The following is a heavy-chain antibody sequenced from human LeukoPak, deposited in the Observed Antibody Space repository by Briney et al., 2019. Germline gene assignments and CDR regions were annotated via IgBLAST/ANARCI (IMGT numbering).Heavy chain of an antibody. CDR3: AKGAGYYYYYMDV. V-gene: IGHV3-23*01. J-gene: IGHJ6*03. CDR1: GFTFSTYS. CDR2: ISGSGGST. Sequence: GGSLGLSCAASGFTFSTYSMNWVRQAPGKGLEWVSAISGSGGSTYYADSVKGRFTISRDNSKNTLYLQMNSLRAEDTAVYYCAKGAGYYYYYMDVWGKGTTVTVSS.